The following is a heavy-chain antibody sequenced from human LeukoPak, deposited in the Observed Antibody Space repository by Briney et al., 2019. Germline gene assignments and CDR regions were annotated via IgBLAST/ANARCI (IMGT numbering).Heavy chain of an antibody. V-gene: IGHV4-39*07. Sequence: SETLSLTCTVSGGSISSSSYYWGWIRQPPGRGLEWIGSIYYSGSTYYNPSLKSRVTISVDTSKNQFSLKLSSVTAADTAVYYCAREAPVTIFGVGTNWFDPWGQGTLVTVSS. CDR1: GGSISSSSYY. CDR2: IYYSGST. J-gene: IGHJ5*02. CDR3: AREAPVTIFGVGTNWFDP. D-gene: IGHD3-3*01.